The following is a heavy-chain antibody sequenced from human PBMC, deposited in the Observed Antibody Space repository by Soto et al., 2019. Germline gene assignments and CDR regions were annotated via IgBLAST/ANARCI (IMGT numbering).Heavy chain of an antibody. D-gene: IGHD3-3*01. J-gene: IGHJ5*02. CDR2: TYYRSKWYN. CDR1: GDSVSSNSAA. CDR3: ARGSPYYDFWSGYPRRWFDP. V-gene: IGHV6-1*01. Sequence: SQTLSLTCAISGDSVSSNSAAWNWIRQSPSRGLEWLGRTYYRSKWYNDYAVSVKSRITINPDTSKNQFSLQLNSVTPEDTAVYYCARGSPYYDFWSGYPRRWFDPCGQGTLVTVSS.